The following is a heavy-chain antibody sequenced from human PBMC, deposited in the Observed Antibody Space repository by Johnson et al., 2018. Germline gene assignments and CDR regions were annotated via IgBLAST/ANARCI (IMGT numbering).Heavy chain of an antibody. CDR2: IWYDGSNK. V-gene: IGHV3-33*01. D-gene: IGHD3-22*01. CDR3: AMASYYYDSSGYYYLGAFDS. J-gene: IGHJ3*02. CDR1: GFTFSSYV. Sequence: QVQLVQSGGGVVQPGRSLRLSCAASGFTFSSYVMHWVRQAPGKGLEWVAVIWYDGSNKYYADSVKGRFTISRDNSKNTLYLQMNSLRAEDTAVYYCAMASYYYDSSGYYYLGAFDSWGQGTMVTVSS.